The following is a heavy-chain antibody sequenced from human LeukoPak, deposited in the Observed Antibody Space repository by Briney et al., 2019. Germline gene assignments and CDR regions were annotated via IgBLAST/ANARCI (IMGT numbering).Heavy chain of an antibody. CDR1: GFTFDDYA. CDR2: ISGNGGST. J-gene: IGHJ4*02. D-gene: IGHD5-18*01. Sequence: GGSLRLSCAASGFTFDDYAMHWVRQAPGKGLERVSLISGNGGSTYYADSVKGRFTISRDNSKNSLYLQMNSLRTEDTALYYCAKSGGYSYGYDFDYWGQGTLVTVSS. V-gene: IGHV3-43*02. CDR3: AKSGGYSYGYDFDY.